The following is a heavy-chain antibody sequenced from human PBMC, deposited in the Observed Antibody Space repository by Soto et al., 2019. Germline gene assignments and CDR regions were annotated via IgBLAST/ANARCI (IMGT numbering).Heavy chain of an antibody. CDR3: VKDLFGSGIQHQH. J-gene: IGHJ1*01. V-gene: IGHV3-64D*06. CDR2: ISSNGGST. Sequence: PGGSLRLSCSASGFTFSSYAMHWVRQAPGKGLEYVSAISSNGGSTYYADSVKGRFTISRDNSKNTLYLQMSSLRAEDTAVYYCVKDLFGSGIQHQHWGQGTLVTVSS. D-gene: IGHD5-18*01. CDR1: GFTFSSYA.